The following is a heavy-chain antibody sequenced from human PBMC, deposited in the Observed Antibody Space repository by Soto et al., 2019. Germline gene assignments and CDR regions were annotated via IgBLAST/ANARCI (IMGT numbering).Heavy chain of an antibody. J-gene: IGHJ4*02. Sequence: GESLKISCAASGFTFSDYVMSWVRQAPGKGLEWVSGISASGGSSYDVDSVRGRFTISRDNSKNTLFLQMNSLTDEDTAVYYCAKGGDYWSGFSPDWGQGTLVTVSS. CDR3: AKGGDYWSGFSPD. D-gene: IGHD3-3*01. V-gene: IGHV3-23*01. CDR2: ISASGGSS. CDR1: GFTFSDYV.